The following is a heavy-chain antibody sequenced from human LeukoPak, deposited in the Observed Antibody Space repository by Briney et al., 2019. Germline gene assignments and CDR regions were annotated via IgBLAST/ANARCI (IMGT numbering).Heavy chain of an antibody. V-gene: IGHV1-18*01. Sequence: GASVKVFCKASGYTFTSYGISWVRQAPGQGLEWMGWISAYNGNTNYAQKLQGRVTMTTDTSTSTAYMELRSLRSDDTAVYYCARDRYYDSSADDAFDIWGQGTMATVSS. D-gene: IGHD3-22*01. CDR1: GYTFTSYG. CDR2: ISAYNGNT. CDR3: ARDRYYDSSADDAFDI. J-gene: IGHJ3*02.